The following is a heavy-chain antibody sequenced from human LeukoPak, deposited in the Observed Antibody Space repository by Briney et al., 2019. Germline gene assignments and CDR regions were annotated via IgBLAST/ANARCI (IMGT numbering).Heavy chain of an antibody. Sequence: SETLSLTCAVSGGSISSGGYYWSWIRQPPGKGLEWIGEINHSGSTNYNPSLKSRVTISVDTSKNQFSLKLSSVTAADTAVYYCARGRGTDIVVVVAATSYYFDYWGQGTLVTVSS. CDR3: ARGRGTDIVVVVAATSYYFDY. D-gene: IGHD2-15*01. V-gene: IGHV4-34*01. CDR2: INHSGST. CDR1: GGSISSGGYY. J-gene: IGHJ4*02.